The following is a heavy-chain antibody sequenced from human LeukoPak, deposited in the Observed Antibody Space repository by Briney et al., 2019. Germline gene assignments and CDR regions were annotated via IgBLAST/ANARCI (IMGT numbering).Heavy chain of an antibody. V-gene: IGHV3-9*01. CDR3: AKGGITMVRGLIPHFDY. CDR2: ISWHSGII. D-gene: IGHD3-10*01. Sequence: GGSLRLSCAASGFTFDDYAMHWVRQAPGQGLKWESGISWHSGIIGYADSVKGRFTISRDNAKNSLYLQMNSLRAEDTALYYCAKGGITMVRGLIPHFDYWGQGTLVTVSS. CDR1: GFTFDDYA. J-gene: IGHJ4*02.